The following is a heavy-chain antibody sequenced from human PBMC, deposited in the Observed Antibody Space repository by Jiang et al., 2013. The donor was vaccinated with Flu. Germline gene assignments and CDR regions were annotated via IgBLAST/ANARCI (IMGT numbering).Heavy chain of an antibody. Sequence: VESGAEVKKPGESLKISCKGSGYSFTSYWIGWVRQMPGKGLEWMGIIYPGDSDTRYSPSFQGQVTISADKSISTAYLQWSSLKASDTAMYYCARRGAAVPDYYYYYGMDVWGQGTTVTVSS. V-gene: IGHV5-51*01. CDR3: ARRGAAVPDYYYYYGMDV. J-gene: IGHJ6*02. CDR1: GYSFTSYW. D-gene: IGHD6-13*01. CDR2: IYPGDSDT.